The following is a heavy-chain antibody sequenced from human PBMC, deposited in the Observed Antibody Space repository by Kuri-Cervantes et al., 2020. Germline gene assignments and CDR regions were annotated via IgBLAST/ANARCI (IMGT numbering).Heavy chain of an antibody. CDR2: ISGSGGST. D-gene: IGHD6-13*01. Sequence: GESLKISCAASGFTVSSNYMSWVRQAPGKGLEWVSGISGSGGSTYYTDSVKGRFTISRDNSKNALYLQMNSLRAEDTAVYYCARVEYSSSWYSYYSYYGMDVWGQGTTVTVSS. CDR1: GFTVSSNY. V-gene: IGHV3-23*01. J-gene: IGHJ6*02. CDR3: ARVEYSSSWYSYYSYYGMDV.